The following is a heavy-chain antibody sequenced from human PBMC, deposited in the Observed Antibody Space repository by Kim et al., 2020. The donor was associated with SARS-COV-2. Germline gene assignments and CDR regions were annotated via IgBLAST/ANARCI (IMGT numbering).Heavy chain of an antibody. V-gene: IGHV3-7*01. CDR3: ARPGAASAPEYYYYGMDV. CDR2: IKQDGSEK. J-gene: IGHJ6*02. Sequence: GGSLRLSCAASGFTFSSYWMSWVRQAPGKGLEWVANIKQDGSEKYYVDSVKGRFTISRDNAKNSLYLQMNSLRAEDTAVYYCARPGAASAPEYYYYGMDVWGQGTTVTVSS. D-gene: IGHD6-13*01. CDR1: GFTFSSYW.